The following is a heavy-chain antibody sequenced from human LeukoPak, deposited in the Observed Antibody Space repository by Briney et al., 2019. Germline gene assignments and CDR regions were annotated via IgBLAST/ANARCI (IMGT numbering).Heavy chain of an antibody. V-gene: IGHV1-2*02. CDR3: AREFRYYDSSGLLQH. CDR1: GYTFTGYY. CDR2: INPNSGGT. Sequence: GASVKVSGNASGYTFTGYYVHGVRQAPGQGLEWMGWINPNSGGTKYAQKFQGRVTMTRDTSISTAYMELSRLRSDDTAVYYCAREFRYYDSSGLLQHWGQGTLVTVSS. J-gene: IGHJ1*01. D-gene: IGHD3-22*01.